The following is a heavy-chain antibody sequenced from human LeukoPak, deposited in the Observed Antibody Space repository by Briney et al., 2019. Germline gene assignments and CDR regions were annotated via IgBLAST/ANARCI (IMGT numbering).Heavy chain of an antibody. CDR2: IKQDGTEK. CDR3: ARAVGYFWSGPRFDY. D-gene: IGHD3-3*01. J-gene: IGHJ4*02. V-gene: IGHV3-7*01. Sequence: AGGSLRLSCAASGFTFSDYWMSWVRQAPGKGLEWVANIKQDGTEKYYVDSVKGRFTISRDNAKNSLYLQMNSLRAEDTAVYYCARAVGYFWSGPRFDYWGQGTQVTVSS. CDR1: GFTFSDYW.